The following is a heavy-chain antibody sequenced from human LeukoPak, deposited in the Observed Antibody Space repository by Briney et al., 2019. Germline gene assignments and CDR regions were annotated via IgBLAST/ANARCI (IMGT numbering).Heavy chain of an antibody. CDR3: ARGIYQKYSSGFPPSTGYFDC. D-gene: IGHD6-19*01. Sequence: PGGSLRLSCAASGFTFSSYSMNWVRQAPGKGLEWVSSISSSSSYIYYADSVKGRFTISRDNAKNSLYLQMNSLRAEDTAVYYCARGIYQKYSSGFPPSTGYFDCWGQGTLVTVSS. V-gene: IGHV3-21*01. J-gene: IGHJ4*02. CDR2: ISSSSSYI. CDR1: GFTFSSYS.